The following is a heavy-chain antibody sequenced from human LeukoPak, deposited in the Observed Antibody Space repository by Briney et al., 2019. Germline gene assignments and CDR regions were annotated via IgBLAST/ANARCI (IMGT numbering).Heavy chain of an antibody. Sequence: GGSLRLSCAASGFTFSNAWMSWVRQAPGKGLEWIGRIKSKSDGETTVYAAPVTGRFTISRDDSKNTLYLQMNSLFTEDTAVYYCTTDLGGRCYPFDYWGQGTLVTVSS. CDR2: IKSKSDGETT. CDR1: GFTFSNAW. D-gene: IGHD3-3*01. J-gene: IGHJ4*02. V-gene: IGHV3-15*01. CDR3: TTDLGGRCYPFDY.